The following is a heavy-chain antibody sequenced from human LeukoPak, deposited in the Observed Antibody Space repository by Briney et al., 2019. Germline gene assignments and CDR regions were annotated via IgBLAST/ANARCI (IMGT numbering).Heavy chain of an antibody. CDR2: IRYDGSNK. V-gene: IGHV3-30*02. CDR3: ARVPNTAMVFDY. J-gene: IGHJ4*02. D-gene: IGHD5-18*01. Sequence: GGSLRLSCAASGFTFSSYGMHWVRQAPGKGLEWVAFIRYDGSNKYYADSVKGRFTISRDNSKHTPYLQMNSLRAEDTAVYYCARVPNTAMVFDYWGQGTLVTVSS. CDR1: GFTFSSYG.